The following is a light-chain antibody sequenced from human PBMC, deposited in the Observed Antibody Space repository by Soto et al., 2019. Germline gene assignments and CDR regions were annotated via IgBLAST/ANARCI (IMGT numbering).Light chain of an antibody. CDR3: QQSYSTLGA. CDR1: QSISSY. CDR2: AAS. V-gene: IGKV1-39*01. Sequence: DIQMTQSPSSLSASVGDRVTITCRASQSISSYLNWYQQKPGKAPKLLIYAASSLQSGVPSRFSGSGSGTDFTLTISSLQPEDFSPYYCQQSYSTLGAFGQGTKLEIK. J-gene: IGKJ2*01.